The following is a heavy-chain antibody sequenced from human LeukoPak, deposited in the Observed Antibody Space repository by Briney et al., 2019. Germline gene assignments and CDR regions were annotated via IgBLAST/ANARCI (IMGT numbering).Heavy chain of an antibody. CDR2: VNHSGST. CDR3: ARVLSIVVVPGATFWFDP. Sequence: PAETLSLTCTVSGGSFSFDSWTWIRQPPGKGLEWIGDVNHSGSTNYNPSLKSRVTISVDTSKNQFSLKLSSVTAADPAVYHCARVLSIVVVPGATFWFDPWGQGTLVTVSS. V-gene: IGHV4-34*01. CDR1: GGSFSFDS. J-gene: IGHJ5*02. D-gene: IGHD2-2*01.